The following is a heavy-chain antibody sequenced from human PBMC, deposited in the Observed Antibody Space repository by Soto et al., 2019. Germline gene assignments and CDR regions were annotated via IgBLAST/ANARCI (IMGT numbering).Heavy chain of an antibody. V-gene: IGHV3-48*02. D-gene: IGHD1-1*01. CDR3: ARASRVGSVHGAFDI. J-gene: IGHJ3*02. Sequence: GGSLRLSCAASGFTFSSYSMNWVRQAPGKGLEWVSYISSSSSTIYYADSVKGRFTISRDNAKNSLYLQMNSLRDEDTAVYYCARASRVGSVHGAFDIWGQGTMVTVSS. CDR1: GFTFSSYS. CDR2: ISSSSSTI.